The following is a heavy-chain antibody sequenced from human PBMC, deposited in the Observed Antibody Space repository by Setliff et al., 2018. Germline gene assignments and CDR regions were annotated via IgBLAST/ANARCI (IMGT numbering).Heavy chain of an antibody. CDR1: GGSISGSHYS. Sequence: SETLSLTCSVSGGSISGSHYSWVWMRQPPGKRLEWIGSTYYNGTAYYNPSLQSRVAISVDTSKKQLSLKLSSVTAADTAVYYCRFWSGYYKNDYWGRGTRVTSPQ. CDR2: TYYNGTA. D-gene: IGHD3-3*01. V-gene: IGHV4-39*01. CDR3: RFWSGYYKNDY. J-gene: IGHJ4*02.